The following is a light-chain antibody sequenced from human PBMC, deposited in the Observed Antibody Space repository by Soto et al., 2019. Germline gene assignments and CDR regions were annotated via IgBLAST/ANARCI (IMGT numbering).Light chain of an antibody. CDR1: SSNIGNNY. CDR2: DND. V-gene: IGLV1-51*01. CDR3: ATWDRSLSFGV. Sequence: QSVLTQPPSVSAAPGQKVTISCSGSSSNIGNNYVFWYQQLPGTAPKLLIYDNDKRPSGIPDRFSGSKSGTSATLGITGLQTGDEADYYCATWDRSLSFGVFGGGTQLTVL. J-gene: IGLJ2*01.